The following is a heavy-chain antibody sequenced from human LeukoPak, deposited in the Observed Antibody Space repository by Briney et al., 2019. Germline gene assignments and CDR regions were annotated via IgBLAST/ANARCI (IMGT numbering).Heavy chain of an antibody. V-gene: IGHV4-59*01. CDR3: ARDRWLGY. CDR1: GGSISSYF. Sequence: PSETLSLTCTVSGGSISSYFWSWVRQPPGKGLEWIGYIYYSVSTNYNPSLKSRVTISVDTSKNQFSLKLASVTTADTAVYYCARDRWLGYWGQGTLVTVSS. J-gene: IGHJ4*02. D-gene: IGHD5-12*01. CDR2: IYYSVST.